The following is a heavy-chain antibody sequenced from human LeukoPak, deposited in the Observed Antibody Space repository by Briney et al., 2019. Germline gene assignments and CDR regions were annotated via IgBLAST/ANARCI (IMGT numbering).Heavy chain of an antibody. V-gene: IGHV1-8*01. J-gene: IGHJ4*02. Sequence: ASVKVSCKASGYTFTSYDINWVRQATGQGLEWMGWMNPNSGNTGYAQKLQGRVTMTRNTSISTAYMELSSLRSEDTAVYYCARGYGGNLGFDYWGQGTLVTVSS. CDR3: ARGYGGNLGFDY. D-gene: IGHD4-23*01. CDR2: MNPNSGNT. CDR1: GYTFTSYD.